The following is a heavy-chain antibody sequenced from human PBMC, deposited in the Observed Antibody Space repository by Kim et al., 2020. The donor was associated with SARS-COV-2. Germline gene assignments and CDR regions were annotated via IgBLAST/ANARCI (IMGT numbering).Heavy chain of an antibody. CDR3: SCGFDY. CDR2: IYYSGST. D-gene: IGHD1-26*01. V-gene: IGHV4-59*01. CDR1: GGSISSYY. J-gene: IGHJ4*02. Sequence: SETLSLTCTVSGGSISSYYWYWIWQPPGKGLDRIGFIYYSGSTNYNSSLYLQVTITVATYKTQYSLSLSPVTVAATAASYCSCGFDYWGQATRLAVSS.